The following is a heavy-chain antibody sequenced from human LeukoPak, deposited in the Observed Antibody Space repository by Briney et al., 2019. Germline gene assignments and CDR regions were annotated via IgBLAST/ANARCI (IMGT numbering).Heavy chain of an antibody. Sequence: GGSLRLSCAASGFTVSSNYMSWVRQAPGKGLEWVSVIYSGGSTYYADSVKGRLTISRDNSRYTLYLEVNSLRAEDTAVYYRAKDRGWFGGSLANLDYWGQGTLVTVSS. J-gene: IGHJ4*02. CDR2: IYSGGST. D-gene: IGHD3-10*01. CDR1: GFTVSSNY. CDR3: AKDRGWFGGSLANLDY. V-gene: IGHV3-53*01.